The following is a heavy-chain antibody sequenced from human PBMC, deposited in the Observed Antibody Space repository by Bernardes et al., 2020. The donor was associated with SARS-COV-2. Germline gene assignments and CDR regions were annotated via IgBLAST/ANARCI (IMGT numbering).Heavy chain of an antibody. D-gene: IGHD2-15*01. V-gene: IGHV1-18*04. CDR2: ISVYNGNT. CDR1: GDSLTSYA. J-gene: IGHJ5*02. CDR3: ARGGGYCSGGSCQGSNWFDP. Sequence: ASVKGAGKAAGDSLTSYAISWVRQAPGQGLEWMGWISVYNGNTNYAQKFQGRVTMTTDTYTSTAKMELRSLRSDDTAVYYCARGGGYCSGGSCQGSNWFDPWGQGTLVTVSS.